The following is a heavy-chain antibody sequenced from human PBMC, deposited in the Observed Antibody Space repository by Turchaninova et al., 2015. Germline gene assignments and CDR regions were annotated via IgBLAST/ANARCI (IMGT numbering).Heavy chain of an antibody. CDR3: ARLYAAMPSILIDY. CDR2: SYPGVTT. J-gene: IGHJ4*02. V-gene: IGHV4-38-2*01. D-gene: IGHD3-9*01. CDR1: HSSISRGYS. Sequence: QVQLQESGPGLVQTSETLSLPCAVSHSSISRGYSWGWIRQPPGKGLEWVGSSYPGVTTHYNPSLKSRVAMSADTSKNQFSLKLSSVTAADTAVYYCARLYAAMPSILIDYWGQGTLVTVSS.